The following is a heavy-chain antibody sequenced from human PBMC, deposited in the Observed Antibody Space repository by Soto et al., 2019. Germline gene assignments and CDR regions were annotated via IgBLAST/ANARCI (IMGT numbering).Heavy chain of an antibody. D-gene: IGHD3-22*01. Sequence: PXATLSLTCTVSGGSISSSSYYWGWIRRPPGKGLERIGSIYYSGSTCYNPSLKSRVTISVDTSKNQFSLKLSSVTAADTAVYYCTITMRAFDYWGQGTLVTVSS. CDR2: IYYSGST. CDR3: TITMRAFDY. V-gene: IGHV4-39*01. CDR1: GGSISSSSYY. J-gene: IGHJ4*02.